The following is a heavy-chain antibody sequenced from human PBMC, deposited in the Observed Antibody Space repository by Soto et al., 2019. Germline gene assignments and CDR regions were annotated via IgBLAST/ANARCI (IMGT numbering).Heavy chain of an antibody. Sequence: ASVKVSCKASGYTFTSRDVYSVRQAAGQGLEWMGYMNPRSGNTGYEQKFQGRVTMTRDTSISTAYMELSSLTSDDTAVYYCTASSWTGAGLDFWGQGTPVTVSS. CDR1: GYTFTSRD. D-gene: IGHD6-13*01. J-gene: IGHJ4*01. CDR2: MNPRSGNT. CDR3: TASSWTGAGLDF. V-gene: IGHV1-8*01.